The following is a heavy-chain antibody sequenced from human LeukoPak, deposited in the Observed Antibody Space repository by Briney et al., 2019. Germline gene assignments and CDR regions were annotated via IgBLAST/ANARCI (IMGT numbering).Heavy chain of an antibody. Sequence: GGSLRLSCVASGFNFDDYAMHWVRHAPEKGLEWVSGISWNSDSIGYAGSVKGRFTISRDNAKNSLYLQMNSLRAEDTALYYCVKDIGIYYDSSGYFDYWGQGTLVTVSS. CDR3: VKDIGIYYDSSGYFDY. CDR2: ISWNSDSI. D-gene: IGHD3-22*01. J-gene: IGHJ4*02. V-gene: IGHV3-9*01. CDR1: GFNFDDYA.